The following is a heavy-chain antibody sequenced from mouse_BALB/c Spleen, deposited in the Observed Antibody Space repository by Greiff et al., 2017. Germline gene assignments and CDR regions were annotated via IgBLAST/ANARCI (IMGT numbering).Heavy chain of an antibody. Sequence: EVKLMESGGGLVQPGGSLKLSCAASGFTFSSYTMSWVRQTPEKRLEWVAYISNGGGSTYYPDTVKGRVTISRDNAKNTLYLQMSSLKSEDTAMYYCARHGNYGNYFDYWGQGTTLTVSS. CDR2: ISNGGGST. CDR3: ARHGNYGNYFDY. D-gene: IGHD2-1*01. CDR1: GFTFSSYT. J-gene: IGHJ2*01. V-gene: IGHV5-12-2*01.